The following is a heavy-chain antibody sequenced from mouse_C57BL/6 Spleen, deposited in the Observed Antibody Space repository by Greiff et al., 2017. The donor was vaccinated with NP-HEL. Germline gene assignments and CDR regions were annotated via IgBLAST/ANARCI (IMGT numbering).Heavy chain of an antibody. Sequence: QVHVKQPGAELVKPGASVKLSCKASGYTFTSYWMHWVKQRPGQGLEWIGMIHPNSGSTNYNEKFKSKATLTVDKSSSTAYMQLSSLTSEDSAVYYCARGRDRYFDVWGTGTTVTVSS. CDR1: GYTFTSYW. CDR3: ARGRDRYFDV. J-gene: IGHJ1*03. CDR2: IHPNSGST. V-gene: IGHV1-64*01.